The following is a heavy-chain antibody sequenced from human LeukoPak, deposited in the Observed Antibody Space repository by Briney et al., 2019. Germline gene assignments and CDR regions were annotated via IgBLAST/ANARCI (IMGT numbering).Heavy chain of an antibody. CDR2: ISSSNTYT. Sequence: GGSLRLSCAASGFTFSNYYMSWVRQAPGKGLEWVSYISSSNTYTNYADSVKGRFTISRDNAKSSLYLQMNSLTAEDTAIYYFATSRDFHFDYWGQGTLATVSS. CDR1: GFTFSNYY. V-gene: IGHV3-11*06. CDR3: ATSRDFHFDY. D-gene: IGHD2/OR15-2a*01. J-gene: IGHJ4*02.